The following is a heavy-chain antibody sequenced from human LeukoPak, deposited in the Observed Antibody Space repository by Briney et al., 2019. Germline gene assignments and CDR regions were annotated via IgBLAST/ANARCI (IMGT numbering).Heavy chain of an antibody. V-gene: IGHV3-48*03. D-gene: IGHD3-10*01. Sequence: PGGSLRLSCAASGFTFSSYEMNWVRQAPGKGLEWVSYISSSGSTIYYADSVKGRFTISRDNAKKMLYLQMNNLRAEDTAVYYCARERGGQDWDFDLWGRGTLVTVSS. CDR1: GFTFSSYE. CDR3: ARERGGQDWDFDL. CDR2: ISSSGSTI. J-gene: IGHJ2*01.